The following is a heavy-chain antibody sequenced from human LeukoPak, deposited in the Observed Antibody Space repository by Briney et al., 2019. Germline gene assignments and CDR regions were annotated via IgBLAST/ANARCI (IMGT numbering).Heavy chain of an antibody. CDR2: IYYSGST. CDR1: GGSISSGDYY. J-gene: IGHJ5*02. D-gene: IGHD3-16*01. CDR3: ARVFGLNWFDP. Sequence: SETLSLTCTVSGGSISSGDYYWSWIRQPPGKGLEWIGYIYYSGSTYYNPSLKSRVTISVDTSKNQFSLKLSSVTAADTAVYYCARVFGLNWFDPWGQGTLVTVSS. V-gene: IGHV4-30-4*01.